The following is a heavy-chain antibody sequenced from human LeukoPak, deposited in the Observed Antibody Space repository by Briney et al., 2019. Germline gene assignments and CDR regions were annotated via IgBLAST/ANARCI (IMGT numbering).Heavy chain of an antibody. J-gene: IGHJ4*02. D-gene: IGHD3-3*01. CDR2: IYYSGST. CDR3: ARGLYDFWSGYYDY. Sequence: SETLSLTCTVSGGSIGSYYWSWIRQPPGKGLEWIGYIYYSGSTNYNPSLKSRVTISVDTSKNQFSLKLSSVTAADTAVYYCARGLYDFWSGYYDYWGQGTLVTVSS. CDR1: GGSIGSYY. V-gene: IGHV4-59*12.